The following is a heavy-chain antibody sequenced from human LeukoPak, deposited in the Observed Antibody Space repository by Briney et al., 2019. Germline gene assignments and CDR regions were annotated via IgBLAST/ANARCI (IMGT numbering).Heavy chain of an antibody. CDR3: AKGWVRATRGYFDL. CDR2: ISWNSGSI. V-gene: IGHV3-9*01. J-gene: IGHJ2*01. Sequence: GGSLRLSCAASGFTFDDYAMHWVRQAPGKGLEWVSGISWNSGSIGYADSVKGRFTISRDNAKNSLYLQMNGLRAEDTALYYCAKGWVRATRGYFDLWGRGTLVTVSS. CDR1: GFTFDDYA. D-gene: IGHD3-16*01.